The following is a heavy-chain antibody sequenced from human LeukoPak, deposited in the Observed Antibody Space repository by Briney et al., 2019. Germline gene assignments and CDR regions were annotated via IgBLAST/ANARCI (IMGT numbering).Heavy chain of an antibody. CDR3: ARVTYYYDGRDYQYHFDH. Sequence: PSETLSLTCTVSGGSVNNGNHYWTWIRQPPGKGLEWIGYIYYSGSTYYNPSLKSRLTISIDTSKNQFSLKLTSVTAADTAVYYCARVTYYYDGRDYQYHFDHWGQGTLVTASS. CDR1: GGSVNNGNHY. D-gene: IGHD3-22*01. CDR2: IYYSGST. J-gene: IGHJ4*02. V-gene: IGHV4-30-4*01.